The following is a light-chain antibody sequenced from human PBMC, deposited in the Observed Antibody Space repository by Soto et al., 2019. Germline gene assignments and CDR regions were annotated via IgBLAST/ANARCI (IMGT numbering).Light chain of an antibody. Sequence: DVQMTQSPSTLSASVGDRVTITCRASQSISTWLAWYQQKPGKAPKLLIYKASGLESGVPPRFSGSGSGTEFTLTISSLQPDDFATYYCQQYNTYSWTFGQGTKVEIK. V-gene: IGKV1-5*03. CDR2: KAS. CDR3: QQYNTYSWT. J-gene: IGKJ1*01. CDR1: QSISTW.